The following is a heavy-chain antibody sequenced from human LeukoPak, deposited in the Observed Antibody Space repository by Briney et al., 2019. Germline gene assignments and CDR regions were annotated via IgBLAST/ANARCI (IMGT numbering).Heavy chain of an antibody. Sequence: SQTLSLTCAVCRGSFSGYYWSSIRQPPGKGLEWFGEINHSGSTNYNPSLKSRVTISVDTSKNQFSLKLSSVTAADTAVYYCARGGCSGGSCYEDAFDIWGQGTMVTVSS. CDR3: ARGGCSGGSCYEDAFDI. J-gene: IGHJ3*02. V-gene: IGHV4-34*01. CDR2: INHSGST. CDR1: RGSFSGYY. D-gene: IGHD2-15*01.